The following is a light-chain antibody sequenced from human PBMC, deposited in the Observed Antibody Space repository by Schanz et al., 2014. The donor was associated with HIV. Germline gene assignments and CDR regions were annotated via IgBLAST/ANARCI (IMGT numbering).Light chain of an antibody. J-gene: IGLJ3*02. CDR3: QTWGTGIRV. CDR1: SGHRTYA. CDR2: LNSDGSH. Sequence: QLVLTHSPSSSASLGASVKLTCTLASGHRTYAIAWHQQQPEKGPRYLMNLNSDGSHSKGDGIPDRFSGSSSGAERYLTISSLQSEDEADYYCQTWGTGIRVFGGGTKLTVL. V-gene: IGLV4-69*02.